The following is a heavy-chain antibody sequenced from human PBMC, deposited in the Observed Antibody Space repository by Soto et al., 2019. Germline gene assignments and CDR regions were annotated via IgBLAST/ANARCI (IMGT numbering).Heavy chain of an antibody. CDR2: IIPMFGTP. D-gene: IGHD1-26*01. CDR3: ATSDGRDGSSFDD. J-gene: IGHJ4*02. Sequence: SVKVAGRAPGVTFNRQDISCARQDPGQGLEWMGGIIPMFGTPHYAEKFQDRVTITADESTGKAYLELSSLTSEDTAVYYCATSDGRDGSSFDDWGPGTLVTVSS. V-gene: IGHV1-69*01. CDR1: GVTFNRQD.